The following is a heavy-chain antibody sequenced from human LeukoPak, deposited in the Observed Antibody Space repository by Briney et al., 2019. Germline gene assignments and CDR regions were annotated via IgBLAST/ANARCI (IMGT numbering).Heavy chain of an antibody. Sequence: PGGSLRLSCAASGFTFSTYGMHWVRQASGKGLEWVAVIWYDGTNKYYADSVKGRFTISRDNSKNTLYLQMNTLRADDTAAYYCAKDSSAYSGSYFDNWGQGTLVTVSS. CDR2: IWYDGTNK. V-gene: IGHV3-33*06. CDR1: GFTFSTYG. D-gene: IGHD1-26*01. J-gene: IGHJ4*02. CDR3: AKDSSAYSGSYFDN.